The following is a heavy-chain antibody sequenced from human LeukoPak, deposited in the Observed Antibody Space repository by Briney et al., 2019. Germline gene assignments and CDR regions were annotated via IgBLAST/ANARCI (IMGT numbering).Heavy chain of an antibody. D-gene: IGHD3-10*01. J-gene: IGHJ5*02. CDR3: ARERVSSGTNWFDP. Sequence: PSETLSLTCAVSAYSISSDYYWGWIRQPPGKGLEWIGTIYHSGTTYYSPSLKSRVSISVDTSKNQFSLKLSSVTAADTAVYYCARERVSSGTNWFDPWGQGTLVTVSS. CDR1: AYSISSDYY. CDR2: IYHSGTT. V-gene: IGHV4-38-2*02.